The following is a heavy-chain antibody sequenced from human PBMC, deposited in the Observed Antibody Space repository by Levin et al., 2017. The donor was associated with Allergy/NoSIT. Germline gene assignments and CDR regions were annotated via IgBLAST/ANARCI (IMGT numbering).Heavy chain of an antibody. CDR1: GFTISSNY. V-gene: IGHV3-53*01. Sequence: SCAASGFTISSNYMSWVRQAPGKGLEWVSVIYSGGSTYYADSVKGRFTISRDNSKNTLYLQMNSLRAEDTAVYYCARVLTPRTRALDYWGQGTLVTVSS. CDR3: ARVLTPRTRALDY. CDR2: IYSGGST. D-gene: IGHD3/OR15-3a*01. J-gene: IGHJ4*02.